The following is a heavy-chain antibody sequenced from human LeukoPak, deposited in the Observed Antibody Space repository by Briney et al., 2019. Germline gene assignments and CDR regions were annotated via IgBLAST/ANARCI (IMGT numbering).Heavy chain of an antibody. Sequence: PGGSLRLACAASGFTFGDYAMHWVRQAPGKGLEGVSGISWNSDSIGYADSVKGRFTISRHNAKSSLYLQMNSLRADDTALYYCAKDISSAVSANTGAEYFQHSGQGTLVSVSS. CDR3: AKDISSAVSANTGAEYFQH. V-gene: IGHV3-9*01. J-gene: IGHJ1*01. D-gene: IGHD6-19*01. CDR1: GFTFGDYA. CDR2: ISWNSDSI.